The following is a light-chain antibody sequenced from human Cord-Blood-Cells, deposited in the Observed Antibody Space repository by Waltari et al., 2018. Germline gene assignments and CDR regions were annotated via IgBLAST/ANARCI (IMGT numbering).Light chain of an antibody. J-gene: IGKJ1*01. CDR2: WAS. Sequence: EIVMTQSPYPLAVFLGERATSPCHPHPSVFYSSNNKNYLAWYQQKPGQPPKLLIYWASTRESGVPNRFSGSGSGTDFTLTISSLQAEDVAVYYCQQYYSTPRTFGQGTKVEIK. CDR1: PSVFYSSNNKNY. CDR3: QQYYSTPRT. V-gene: IGKV4-1*01.